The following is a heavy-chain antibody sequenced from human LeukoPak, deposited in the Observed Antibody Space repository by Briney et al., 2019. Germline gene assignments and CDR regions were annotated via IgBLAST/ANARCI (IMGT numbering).Heavy chain of an antibody. Sequence: GGSLRLSCAASGFTFSDYAMHWVRQAPGKGLEWVALISYDGSDKYYADSVKGRFTVSRDNSKNTLYLQMNSLRTEDTTVFYCVRGRYYYDSSGYLDYWGQGTLVTVSS. D-gene: IGHD3-22*01. CDR3: VRGRYYYDSSGYLDY. V-gene: IGHV3-30-3*01. CDR2: ISYDGSDK. J-gene: IGHJ4*02. CDR1: GFTFSDYA.